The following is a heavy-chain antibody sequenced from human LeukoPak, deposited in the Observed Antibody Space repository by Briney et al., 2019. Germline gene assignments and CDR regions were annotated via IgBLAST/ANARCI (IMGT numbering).Heavy chain of an antibody. V-gene: IGHV3-33*01. D-gene: IGHD2-15*01. CDR3: ARAGYCSGGSCYGSDY. J-gene: IGHJ4*02. Sequence: GGSLRLSCAASGFTFSSYGMHWVRQAPGKGLEWVAAIWYDGSVQYYADSVKGRFTISRDNSKNTLYLQMDSLRAEDTAVYYCARAGYCSGGSCYGSDYWGQGTLVSVSS. CDR2: IWYDGSVQ. CDR1: GFTFSSYG.